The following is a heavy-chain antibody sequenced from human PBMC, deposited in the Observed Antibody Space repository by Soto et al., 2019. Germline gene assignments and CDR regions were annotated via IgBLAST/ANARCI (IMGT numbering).Heavy chain of an antibody. D-gene: IGHD3-16*01. Sequence: WGALLLSCASSVFKFSNYAMSWVRQARGRGLEWVSLISATGGGTYYADSVKGRFTISRDNSHNTLYLQVHSLTAEDTAVYYCAKDRRAGGTSAFYFDFWGQGAKVTVSS. CDR1: VFKFSNYA. J-gene: IGHJ4*02. V-gene: IGHV3-23*01. CDR2: ISATGGGT. CDR3: AKDRRAGGTSAFYFDF.